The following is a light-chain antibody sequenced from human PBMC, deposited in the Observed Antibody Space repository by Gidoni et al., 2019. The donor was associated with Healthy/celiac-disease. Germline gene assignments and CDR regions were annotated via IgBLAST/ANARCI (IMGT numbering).Light chain of an antibody. V-gene: IGKV3-20*01. J-gene: IGKJ5*01. CDR2: GAS. CDR3: QQYGSSPWIT. Sequence: EIVLTHSPVTLSLSPGERATLSCMSSQRVSSSYLAWYQQKPGQAPRLLIYGASSRATGIPDRLSGSGSGTDFTITISRLEPEDFAVYYCQQYGSSPWITFGQGTRLEIK. CDR1: QRVSSSY.